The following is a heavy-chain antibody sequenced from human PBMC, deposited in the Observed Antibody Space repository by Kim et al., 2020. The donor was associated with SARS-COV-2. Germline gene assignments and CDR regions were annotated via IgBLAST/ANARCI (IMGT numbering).Heavy chain of an antibody. D-gene: IGHD2-2*01. Sequence: SKNYYLASVKDRITISRENAKNSVHLQMSSLRDEDTAVYYCATEVSKVPAYWGQGALVTASS. V-gene: IGHV3-7*01. CDR2: SKN. J-gene: IGHJ4*02. CDR3: ATEVSKVPAY.